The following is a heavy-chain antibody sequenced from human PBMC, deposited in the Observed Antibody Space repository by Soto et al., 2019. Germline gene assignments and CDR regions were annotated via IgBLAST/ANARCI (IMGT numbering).Heavy chain of an antibody. D-gene: IGHD6-19*01. J-gene: IGHJ4*02. CDR1: GYTFTGYA. V-gene: IGHV1-3*01. Sequence: ASVKVSCKASGYTFTGYAMHWVRRAPGQRLEWMGWINAGNGNTKYSQKFQGRVTITRDTSASTAYMELSSLRSEDTAVYYCARAVAVAADFDYWGKGTLVTVSS. CDR2: INAGNGNT. CDR3: ARAVAVAADFDY.